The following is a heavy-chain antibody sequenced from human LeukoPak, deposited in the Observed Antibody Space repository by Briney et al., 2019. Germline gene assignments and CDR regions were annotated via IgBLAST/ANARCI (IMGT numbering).Heavy chain of an antibody. CDR3: VTDDYGGNSGFQH. CDR2: IYSGGNT. Sequence: GGSLRLSCAASGFTVSSNYMSWVRQAPGKGLEWVSVIYSGGNTYYADSVKGRFIISRDNSKNRLYLQMNSLRAEDTAVYYCVTDDYGGNSGFQHWGQGTLVTVSS. J-gene: IGHJ1*01. D-gene: IGHD4-23*01. V-gene: IGHV3-66*01. CDR1: GFTVSSNY.